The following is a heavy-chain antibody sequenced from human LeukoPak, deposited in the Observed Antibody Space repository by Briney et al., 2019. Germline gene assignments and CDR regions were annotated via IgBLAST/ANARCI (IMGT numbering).Heavy chain of an antibody. CDR1: GGSISSNY. Sequence: SETLSLTCTVSGGSISSNYWSWIRQPPGRGLEWIGYGHYSGSTNYNSSLKSRVTISVDTSKNQFSLKLSSVTAADTAVYYCATRLSNSGSAFRHWGQGTLVTVSS. CDR2: GHYSGST. V-gene: IGHV4-59*12. J-gene: IGHJ1*01. CDR3: ATRLSNSGSAFRH. D-gene: IGHD2/OR15-2a*01.